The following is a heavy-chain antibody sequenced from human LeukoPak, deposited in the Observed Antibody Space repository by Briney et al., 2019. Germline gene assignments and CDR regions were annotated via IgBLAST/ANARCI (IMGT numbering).Heavy chain of an antibody. J-gene: IGHJ4*02. D-gene: IGHD2-15*01. CDR1: TFTFSSYQ. CDR3: ARDSAGTLDTASWWFDY. V-gene: IGHV3-48*03. Sequence: AGGSLRLSCAASTFTFSSYQMNWVRQAPGKGLEGGTYISSGGSNISYADSVKGRFTISRDIAKNSLYLQTNSLRTEETAVYYCARDSAGTLDTASWWFDYWGQGSLVTVSS. CDR2: ISSGGSNI.